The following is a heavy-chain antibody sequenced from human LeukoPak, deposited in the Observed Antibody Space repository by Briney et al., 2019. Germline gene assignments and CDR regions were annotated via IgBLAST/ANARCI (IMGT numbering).Heavy chain of an antibody. CDR2: ISGSGDST. J-gene: IGHJ4*02. Sequence: GSLRLSCAASGFTFNNYAMHWARQAPGKGLEWVSSISGSGDSTFYADSVKGRFTISRDNSKNTLYLQMNSLRAEDTAVYYCAKAGEGPSYYFDYWGQGTLVTVSS. CDR1: GFTFNNYA. D-gene: IGHD2-21*01. V-gene: IGHV3-23*01. CDR3: AKAGEGPSYYFDY.